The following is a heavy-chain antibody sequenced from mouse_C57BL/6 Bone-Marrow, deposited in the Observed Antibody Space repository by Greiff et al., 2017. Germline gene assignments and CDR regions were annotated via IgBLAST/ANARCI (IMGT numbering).Heavy chain of an antibody. CDR2: IYPGDGDT. D-gene: IGHD1-1*01. CDR3: ARWDGSSPLAMDY. CDR1: GYAFSSYW. J-gene: IGHJ4*01. Sequence: QVHVKQSGAELVKPGASVKISCKASGYAFSSYWMNWVKQRPGKGLEWIGQIYPGDGDTNYNGKFKGKATLTADKSSSTAYMQLSSLTSEDSAVYFCARWDGSSPLAMDYWGQGTSVTVSS. V-gene: IGHV1-80*01.